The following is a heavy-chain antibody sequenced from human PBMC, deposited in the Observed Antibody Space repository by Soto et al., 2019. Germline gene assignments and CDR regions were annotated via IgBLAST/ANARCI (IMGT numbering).Heavy chain of an antibody. CDR3: AADPFPYDSSSPPFDY. V-gene: IGHV1-58*01. CDR1: GFTFTSSA. Sequence: ASVKPSCKASGFTFTSSAVQWVRQARGQRLEWIGWIVVGSGNTNYAQKFQERVTITRDMSTSTAYMELSSLRSEDTAVYYCAADPFPYDSSSPPFDYWGQGTLVTVSS. J-gene: IGHJ4*02. D-gene: IGHD3-22*01. CDR2: IVVGSGNT.